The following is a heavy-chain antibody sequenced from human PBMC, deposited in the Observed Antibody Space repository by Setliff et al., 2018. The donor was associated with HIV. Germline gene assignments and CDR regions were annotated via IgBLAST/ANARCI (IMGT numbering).Heavy chain of an antibody. V-gene: IGHV4-4*02. Sequence: SETLSLTCAVSGGSISSDNWWTWVRQPPGKGLEWIGEIYHSEYTNYNASLKSRVSMSVDKSKNQFSLNLSSVTAADTAVYYCATADFPPPSYIWESYRSGAFDIWGQGTMVTVSS. CDR3: ATADFPPPSYIWESYRSGAFDI. CDR1: GGSISSDNW. CDR2: IYHSEYT. J-gene: IGHJ3*02. D-gene: IGHD3-16*02.